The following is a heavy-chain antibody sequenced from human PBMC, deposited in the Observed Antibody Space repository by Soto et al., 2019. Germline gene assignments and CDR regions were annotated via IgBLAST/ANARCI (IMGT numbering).Heavy chain of an antibody. Sequence: LRLSCTASGFTFSSYEMTWVRQAPGKGLEWISYITSGGTTYYADSAKGRFTISRDNAKNSLYLHLNSLTAEDTAIYYCARVLYATWSSFDYWGQGTLVTVSS. J-gene: IGHJ4*02. CDR3: ARVLYATWSSFDY. D-gene: IGHD1-26*01. V-gene: IGHV3-48*03. CDR1: GFTFSSYE. CDR2: ITSGGTT.